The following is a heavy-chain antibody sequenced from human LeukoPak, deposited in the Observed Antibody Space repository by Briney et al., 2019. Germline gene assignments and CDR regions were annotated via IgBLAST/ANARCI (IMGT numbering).Heavy chain of an antibody. J-gene: IGHJ4*02. Sequence: ASVKVSCKVYGDILTDFSIHWVLQVPGKGLEWMGGFDPEDGETIYAQKFQGRVTMTRDTSTSTVYMELSSLRSEDTAVYYCARVGCSSTSCWYYFDYWAQGTLVTVSS. CDR1: GDILTDFS. CDR2: FDPEDGET. V-gene: IGHV1-24*01. CDR3: ARVGCSSTSCWYYFDY. D-gene: IGHD2-2*01.